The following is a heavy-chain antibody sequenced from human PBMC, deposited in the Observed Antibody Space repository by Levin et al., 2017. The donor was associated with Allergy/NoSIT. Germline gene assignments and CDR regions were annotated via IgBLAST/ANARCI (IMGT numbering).Heavy chain of an antibody. D-gene: IGHD2-2*01. J-gene: IGHJ3*01. CDR1: GVTFSKNT. CDR3: ASGPQFCTSTTCYDALDV. CDR2: FVPHVHTA. Sequence: KISCKASGVTFSKNTFAWVRQAPGQGLEWVGRFVPHVHTANYAQSEKFQGRVTITADESTTTAYMELSSLRTEDTAVYYCASGPQFCTSTTCYDALDVWGQGTLVTVSS. V-gene: IGHV1-69*08.